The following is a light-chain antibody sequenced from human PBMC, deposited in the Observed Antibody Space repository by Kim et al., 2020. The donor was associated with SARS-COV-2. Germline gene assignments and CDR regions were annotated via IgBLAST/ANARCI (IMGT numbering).Light chain of an antibody. CDR1: QSVSSW. J-gene: IGKJ1*01. CDR3: QQYNSYSGT. Sequence: VSLGDRVTTTCRASQSVSSWFAWYQQKPGKAPKRLIYKASSLERGVPSRFSGSGSGTEFTLTISSLQPDDFATYYCQQYNSYSGTFGQGTKVDIK. CDR2: KAS. V-gene: IGKV1-5*03.